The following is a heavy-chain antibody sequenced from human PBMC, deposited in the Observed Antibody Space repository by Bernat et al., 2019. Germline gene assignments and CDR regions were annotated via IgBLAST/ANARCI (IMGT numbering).Heavy chain of an antibody. CDR2: IWYDGSNK. J-gene: IGHJ4*02. V-gene: IGHV3-33*01. D-gene: IGHD3-3*01. CDR3: ARDHTDDFWSGWGGSGGYYFDY. Sequence: QVQLVESGGGVVQPGRSLRLSCAASGFTFSSYGMHWVRQAPGKGLEWVAVIWYDGSNKYYADSVKGRFTISRDNSKNTLYLQMNSLRAEDTAVYYCARDHTDDFWSGWGGSGGYYFDYWGQGTLVTVSA. CDR1: GFTFSSYG.